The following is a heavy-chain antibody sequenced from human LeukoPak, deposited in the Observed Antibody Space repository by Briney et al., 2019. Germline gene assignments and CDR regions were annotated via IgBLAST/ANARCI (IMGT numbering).Heavy chain of an antibody. CDR1: GGSFSGYY. D-gene: IGHD2-21*01. V-gene: IGHV4-34*01. Sequence: SETLSLTCAVYGGSFSGYYWSWIRQPPGKGLEWIGEINHSGSTNYNPSLKSRVTISVDRSKNQFSLKLSSVTAADTAVYYCARVAYCGGDCYPGPFDYWGQGTLVTVSS. J-gene: IGHJ4*02. CDR2: INHSGST. CDR3: ARVAYCGGDCYPGPFDY.